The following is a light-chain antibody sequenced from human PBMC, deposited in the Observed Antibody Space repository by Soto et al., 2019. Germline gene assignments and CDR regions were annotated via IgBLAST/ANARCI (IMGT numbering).Light chain of an antibody. CDR2: KVS. CDR1: QSLVHSDGNTY. CDR3: VQTIHSPWT. J-gene: IGKJ1*01. V-gene: IGKV2-30*02. Sequence: DVVMTQSPLSMLVTLGQPASISCRSSQSLVHSDGNTYLNWFQQRPGQSPRRQIYKVSNQDSGVPDRFRGSWSGTDFTLKIRRVESQDVGVSYCVQTIHSPWTFGQGTKVEIK.